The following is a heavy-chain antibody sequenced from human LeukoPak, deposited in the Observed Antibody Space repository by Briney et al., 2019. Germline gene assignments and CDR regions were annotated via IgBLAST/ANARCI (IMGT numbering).Heavy chain of an antibody. CDR1: GYSFTRYW. V-gene: IGHV5-51*01. CDR3: ARTDGPFTYYFDY. J-gene: IGHJ4*02. Sequence: GESLKISCKGSGYSFTRYWIGWVRQPPGKGLEWMGLIYPGDSDTRYRPSFQGQVTISADKSINTAYLQWSSLKASDTAMYYCARTDGPFTYYFDYWGQGTLVTVSS. D-gene: IGHD2-8*01. CDR2: IYPGDSDT.